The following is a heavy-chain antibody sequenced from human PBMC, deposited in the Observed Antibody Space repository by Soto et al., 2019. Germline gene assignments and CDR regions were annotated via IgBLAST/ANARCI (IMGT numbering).Heavy chain of an antibody. CDR3: ARDPVTLYYGMDV. J-gene: IGHJ6*02. CDR1: GFTFSSYE. D-gene: IGHD5-18*01. Sequence: PVGSLRLSCAASGFTFSSYEMNWVRQAPGKGLEWVSYISSSGSTIYYADSVKGRFTISRDNARNSLYLQMNSLRAEDTAVYYCARDPVTLYYGMDVWGQGTTVTVSS. V-gene: IGHV3-48*03. CDR2: ISSSGSTI.